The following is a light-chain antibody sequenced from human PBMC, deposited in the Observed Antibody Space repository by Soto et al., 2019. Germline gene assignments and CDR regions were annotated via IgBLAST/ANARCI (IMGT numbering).Light chain of an antibody. J-gene: IGKJ4*01. CDR2: WAS. V-gene: IGKV4-1*01. CDR3: HQYYSAPQIT. CDR1: QNILNSPDKRNY. Sequence: DIVMTQSPDSLVVSLGERATINCRSSQNILNSPDKRNYLAWYQQKSGQPPKLLIYWASTRESGVPVRFSGSGSGTDFTLTISSLQAEDVAAYYCHQYYSAPQITFGGGTKVEIK.